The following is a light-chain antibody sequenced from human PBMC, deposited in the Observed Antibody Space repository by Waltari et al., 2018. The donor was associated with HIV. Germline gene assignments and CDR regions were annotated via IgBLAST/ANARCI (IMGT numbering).Light chain of an antibody. CDR3: LHYNNWPPRLT. V-gene: IGKV3-15*01. J-gene: IGKJ4*01. Sequence: ELVMTQSPATLSVSPGTRATLSCRASESVNSNLAWYQHKPGQAPRLLIYGTSTRAAGLPARFSVSGSGTEFTLTITSLQSEDFAVYYCLHYNNWPPRLTFGGGTKVEIK. CDR2: GTS. CDR1: ESVNSN.